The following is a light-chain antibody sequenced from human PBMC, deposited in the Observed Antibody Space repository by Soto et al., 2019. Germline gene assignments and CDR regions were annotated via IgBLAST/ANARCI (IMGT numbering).Light chain of an antibody. CDR3: YSYTPSSTRV. Sequence: QSALTQPASVSGSPGQSITISCTGTSSDVGAYNYVSWYQQHPGKAPKLMIYDVSNRPSGVSNRFSGSKSGNTASLTISGLQAEDEADYYCYSYTPSSTRVFGGGTKVTVL. CDR1: SSDVGAYNY. CDR2: DVS. J-gene: IGLJ2*01. V-gene: IGLV2-14*01.